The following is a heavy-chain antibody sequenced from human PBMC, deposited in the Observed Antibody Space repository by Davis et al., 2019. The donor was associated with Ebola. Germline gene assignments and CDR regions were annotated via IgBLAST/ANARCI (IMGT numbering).Heavy chain of an antibody. CDR1: GFTFSTSS. CDR3: AREYSSSSGRSFDY. Sequence: PGGSLRLSCAASGFTFSTSSMNWVRQAPGKGLEWVSYISSSSSALYYADSVKGRFTISRDNAKNSLYLQMNSLRDEDTAVYYCAREYSSSSGRSFDYWGQGTLVTVSS. D-gene: IGHD6-6*01. J-gene: IGHJ4*02. CDR2: ISSSSSAL. V-gene: IGHV3-48*02.